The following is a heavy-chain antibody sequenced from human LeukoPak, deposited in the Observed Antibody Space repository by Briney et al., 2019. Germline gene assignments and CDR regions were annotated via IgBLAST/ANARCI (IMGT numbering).Heavy chain of an antibody. J-gene: IGHJ6*01. D-gene: IGHD2-2*01. Sequence: GGSLRLSCAASGFTFSDYHMSWIRQAPGKGLEWVSYISSSGSTIYYADSVKGRFTISRDNAKNSLYLQMNSLRAEDTAVYYCAREDIVVVPAAQSYYYYGMDVWGQGTTVTVSS. CDR1: GFTFSDYH. CDR2: ISSSGSTI. CDR3: AREDIVVVPAAQSYYYYGMDV. V-gene: IGHV3-11*01.